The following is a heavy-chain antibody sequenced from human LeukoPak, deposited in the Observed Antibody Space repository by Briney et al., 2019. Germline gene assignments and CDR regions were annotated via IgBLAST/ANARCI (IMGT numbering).Heavy chain of an antibody. CDR2: INPNSGGT. V-gene: IGHV1-2*02. CDR3: ARDPTADCSSTSCYAGIWFDP. CDR1: GHSFNSYY. Sequence: ASVKVSCRASGHSFNSYYMHWVRQAPGQGLEWMGWINPNSGGTNYAQKFQGRVTMTRDTSISTAYMELSRLRSDDTAVYYCARDPTADCSSTSCYAGIWFDPWGQGTLVTVSS. J-gene: IGHJ5*02. D-gene: IGHD2-2*01.